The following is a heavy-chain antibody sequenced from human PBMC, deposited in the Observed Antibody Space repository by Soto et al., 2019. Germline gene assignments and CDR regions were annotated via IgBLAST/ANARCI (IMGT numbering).Heavy chain of an antibody. CDR2: TRYTSKWSY. V-gene: IGHV6-1*01. D-gene: IGHD1-1*01. CDR1: GDSVSSTSAA. CDR3: VRVDGNDAGS. J-gene: IGHJ5*02. Sequence: SQTLSLTCAISGDSVSSTSAAWEWIRQSPSRGLEWLGRTRYTSKWSYEYALSVKGRITISPDTSKNHFSLQLESVTPEDTAVYYCVRVDGNDAGSWGQGTLVTVSS.